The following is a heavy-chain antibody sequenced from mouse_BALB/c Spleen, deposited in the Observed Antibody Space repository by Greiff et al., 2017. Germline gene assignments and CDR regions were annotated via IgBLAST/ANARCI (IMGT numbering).Heavy chain of an antibody. J-gene: IGHJ4*01. CDR3: ARGFYYGNLYAMDY. CDR2: IYPYNGGT. V-gene: IGHV1S29*02. D-gene: IGHD2-1*01. Sequence: EVKLQESGPELVKPGASVKISCKASGYTFTDYNMHWVKQSHGKSLEWIGYIYPYNGGTGYNQKFKSKATLTLDNSSSTAYMELRSLTSEDSAVYYCARGFYYGNLYAMDYWGQGTSVTVSS. CDR1: GYTFTDYN.